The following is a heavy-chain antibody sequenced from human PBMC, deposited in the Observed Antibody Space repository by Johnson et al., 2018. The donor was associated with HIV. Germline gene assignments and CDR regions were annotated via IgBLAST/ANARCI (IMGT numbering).Heavy chain of an antibody. J-gene: IGHJ3*02. Sequence: QVQLVESGGGLVQPGGSLRLSCAASGFTFSSYGMHWVRQAPGKGLEWVAFIRYDGSNKYYADSVKGRFTISRDNAKNSLYLQMNSLRAEDTAVYYCARDVAATMIVVGGAYDAFDIWGQGTMVTVSS. V-gene: IGHV3-30*02. CDR3: ARDVAATMIVVGGAYDAFDI. D-gene: IGHD3-22*01. CDR1: GFTFSSYG. CDR2: IRYDGSNK.